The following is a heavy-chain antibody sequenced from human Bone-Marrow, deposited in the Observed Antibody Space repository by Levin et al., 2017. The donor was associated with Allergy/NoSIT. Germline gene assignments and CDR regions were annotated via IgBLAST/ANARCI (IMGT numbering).Heavy chain of an antibody. V-gene: IGHV2-70*01. D-gene: IGHD6-13*01. CDR3: ARIRRSSSWDYYHYMDV. CDR1: GFSLSTSGMC. J-gene: IGHJ6*03. Sequence: SGSGPTLVKPTQTLTLTCTFSGFSLSTSGMCVSWIRQPPGKALEWLALIDWDDDKYYSTSLKTRLTISKDTSKNQVVLTMTNMDPVDTATYYCARIRRSSSWDYYHYMDVWGKGTTVTVSS. CDR2: IDWDDDK.